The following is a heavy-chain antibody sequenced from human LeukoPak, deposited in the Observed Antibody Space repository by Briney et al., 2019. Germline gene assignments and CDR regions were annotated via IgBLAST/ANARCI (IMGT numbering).Heavy chain of an antibody. CDR2: ISGSGGST. D-gene: IGHD3-22*01. CDR3: AKDQYYDSSGSLYFNY. J-gene: IGHJ4*02. Sequence: GGSLRLSCAASGFTFSSYAMSWVRQAPGKGLEWVSAISGSGGSTYYADSVKGRFTISRDNSKNTLYLQMNSLRAEDTAVYYCAKDQYYDSSGSLYFNYWRQGTLVTVSS. CDR1: GFTFSSYA. V-gene: IGHV3-23*01.